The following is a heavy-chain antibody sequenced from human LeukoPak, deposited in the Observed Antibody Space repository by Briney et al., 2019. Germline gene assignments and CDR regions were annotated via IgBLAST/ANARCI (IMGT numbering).Heavy chain of an antibody. Sequence: PGGSLRLSCAASGFTFSSYGMHWVRQAPGKGLEWVAVIWYDGSNKYYADSVKGRFTISRDNSKNTLYLQMNSLRTEDTAVYYCAREDLYYYDSSGYLYWGQGTLVTVSS. CDR3: AREDLYYYDSSGYLY. J-gene: IGHJ4*02. V-gene: IGHV3-33*01. D-gene: IGHD3-22*01. CDR2: IWYDGSNK. CDR1: GFTFSSYG.